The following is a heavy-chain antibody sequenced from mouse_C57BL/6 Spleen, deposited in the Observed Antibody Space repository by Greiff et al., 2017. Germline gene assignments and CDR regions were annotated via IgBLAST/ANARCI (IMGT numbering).Heavy chain of an antibody. Sequence: QVQLQQPGAELVKPGASVKLSCKASGYTFTSYWMHWVKQRPGQGLEWIGMIHPNSGSTNYNEKFKSKATLTVDKSSRTAYMQLSSLTSEDSAVYYCARRYGSSSYWYFDVWGTGTTVTVSS. V-gene: IGHV1-64*01. J-gene: IGHJ1*03. CDR3: ARRYGSSSYWYFDV. CDR2: IHPNSGST. D-gene: IGHD1-1*01. CDR1: GYTFTSYW.